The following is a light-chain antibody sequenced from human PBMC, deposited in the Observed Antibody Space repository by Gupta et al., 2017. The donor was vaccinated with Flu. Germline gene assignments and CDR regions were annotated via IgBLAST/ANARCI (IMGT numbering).Light chain of an antibody. CDR1: QSISTW. Sequence: DIQMPQSPPTLPASVGDRVTITCRASQSISTWLAWYQQKPGKAPKLLIYKASTLNSGVPSRFSGSGSGTEFTLTISSLQPDDFATYYCQHYYGYPETFGQGTKVEIK. V-gene: IGKV1-5*03. CDR3: QHYYGYPET. J-gene: IGKJ1*01. CDR2: KAS.